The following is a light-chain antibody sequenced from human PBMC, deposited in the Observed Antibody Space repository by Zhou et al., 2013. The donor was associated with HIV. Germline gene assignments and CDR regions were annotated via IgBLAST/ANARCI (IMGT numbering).Light chain of an antibody. CDR2: RAS. J-gene: IGKJ1*01. Sequence: DIQMTQSPSSLSASIGDRITITCRANQSINTYLNWYHQKPGQAPKFLIYRASRLQSGVPSRFSGSGSGTDFTLTISSLQPDDFATYYCQQYTGSSSWTFGQGTKVEIK. V-gene: IGKV1-39*01. CDR1: QSINTY. CDR3: QQYTGSSSWT.